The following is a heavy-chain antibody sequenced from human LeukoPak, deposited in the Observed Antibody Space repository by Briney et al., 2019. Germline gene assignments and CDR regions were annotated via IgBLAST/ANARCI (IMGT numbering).Heavy chain of an antibody. CDR3: ARDHYYDSSGYYN. CDR1: GFTFSSYW. J-gene: IGHJ4*02. CDR2: INSDGSST. Sequence: PGGSLRLSCAASGFTFSSYWMHWVRQAPGKGLVWVSRINSDGSSTSYADSVKGRFIISRDNAKNTLYLQMNVLRAEDTAVYYCARDHYYDSSGYYNWGQGTLVTVSS. D-gene: IGHD3-22*01. V-gene: IGHV3-74*01.